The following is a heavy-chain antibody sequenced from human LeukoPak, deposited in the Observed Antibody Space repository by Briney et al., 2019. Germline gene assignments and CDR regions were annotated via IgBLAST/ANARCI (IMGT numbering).Heavy chain of an antibody. V-gene: IGHV3-30*03. CDR2: ISYDGSNK. J-gene: IGHJ4*02. D-gene: IGHD5-18*01. Sequence: GGSLRLSCAASGFTFSSYSMNWVRQAPGKGLEWVAVISYDGSNKYYADSVKGRFTISRDNSKNTLYLQMNSLRAEDTAVYYCARLYSYGYEDYWGQGTLVTVSS. CDR1: GFTFSSYS. CDR3: ARLYSYGYEDY.